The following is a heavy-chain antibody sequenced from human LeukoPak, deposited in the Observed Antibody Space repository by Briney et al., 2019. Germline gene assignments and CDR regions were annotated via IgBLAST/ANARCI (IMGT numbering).Heavy chain of an antibody. CDR3: AKRGAEVGATVAPGDY. J-gene: IGHJ4*02. Sequence: QTGGSLRLSCAASGFTFSSYGMSWVRQAPGKGLEWVSAISGSGGSTYYADSVKGRFTISSDNSKNTLYLQMNSLRAEDTAVYYCAKRGAEVGATVAPGDYWGQGTLVTVTS. V-gene: IGHV3-23*01. CDR1: GFTFSSYG. CDR2: ISGSGGST. D-gene: IGHD1-26*01.